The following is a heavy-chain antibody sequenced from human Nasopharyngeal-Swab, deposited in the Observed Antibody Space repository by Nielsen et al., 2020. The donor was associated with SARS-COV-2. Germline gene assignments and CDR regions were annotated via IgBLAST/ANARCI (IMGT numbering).Heavy chain of an antibody. D-gene: IGHD6-13*01. Sequence: GGSLRLSCKGSGYDFTGYWIGWVRQTPGKGLEWMGIIYPGDSDTRYSPSFQGQVTISADKSITTAYLRWSSLKAPDTAMYYCARPRMGTTSSLDYWGQGTLVTVSS. CDR2: IYPGDSDT. J-gene: IGHJ4*02. V-gene: IGHV5-51*01. CDR1: GYDFTGYW. CDR3: ARPRMGTTSSLDY.